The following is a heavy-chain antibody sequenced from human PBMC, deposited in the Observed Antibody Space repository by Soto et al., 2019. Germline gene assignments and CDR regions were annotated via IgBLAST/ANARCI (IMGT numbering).Heavy chain of an antibody. CDR1: GGTFRNSA. D-gene: IGHD1-1*01. Sequence: QVQLEQSGAEVKKPGSSVKVSCKASGGTFRNSAISWVRQAPGQGLEWMGGIMPIFRTPDYSQKFQGRVTITADESTSTAYMEWSGLRSDDTAVYYCARANDRPQLGGNYYYILDVWGQGTTVTVSS. CDR2: IMPIFRTP. J-gene: IGHJ6*02. CDR3: ARANDRPQLGGNYYYILDV. V-gene: IGHV1-69*12.